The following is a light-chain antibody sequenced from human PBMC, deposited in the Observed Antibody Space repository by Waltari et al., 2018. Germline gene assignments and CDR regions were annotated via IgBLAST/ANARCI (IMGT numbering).Light chain of an antibody. CDR2: RVS. CDR1: QGLVSSGGNTI. CDR3: MQGTHWPWT. J-gene: IGKJ1*01. Sequence: DVVMPQSPLSLPVALGQPAPIPCQPMQGLVSSGGNTILNWFQQRPGQSPRRLIYRVSNRDSGVPDRFSGSGSGTDFTLKISRVEAEDVGIYYCMQGTHWPWTFGQGTKVEFK. V-gene: IGKV2-30*01.